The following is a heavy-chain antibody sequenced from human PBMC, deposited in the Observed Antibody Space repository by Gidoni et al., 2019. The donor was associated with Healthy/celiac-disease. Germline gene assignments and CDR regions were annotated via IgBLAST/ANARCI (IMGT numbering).Heavy chain of an antibody. D-gene: IGHD2-21*02. CDR3: ARDLEEYGGNSDFGY. CDR1: AGTFSRYA. CDR2: IIPIFGTA. Sequence: QVQLVQSGAEVKKPGSSVKVSCKASAGTFSRYAISWVRQAPGQGLEWRGGIIPIFGTANYAQKFQGRVTITADESTSTAYMELSSLRSEDTAVYYCARDLEEYGGNSDFGYWGQGTLVTVSS. J-gene: IGHJ4*02. V-gene: IGHV1-69*12.